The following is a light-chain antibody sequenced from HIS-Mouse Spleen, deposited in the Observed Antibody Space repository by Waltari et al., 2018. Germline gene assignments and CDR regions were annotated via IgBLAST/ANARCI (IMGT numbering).Light chain of an antibody. CDR2: SNN. CDR1: SPNIRRNT. J-gene: IGLJ2*01. V-gene: IGLV1-44*01. Sequence: QSVLTQPPSASGTPGQRVTISCSGSSPNIRRNTVNWYQQLPGTAPKLLIYSNNQRPSGVPDRFSGSKSGTSASLAISGLQSEDEADYYCAAWDDSLNGVVFGGGTKLTVL. CDR3: AAWDDSLNGVV.